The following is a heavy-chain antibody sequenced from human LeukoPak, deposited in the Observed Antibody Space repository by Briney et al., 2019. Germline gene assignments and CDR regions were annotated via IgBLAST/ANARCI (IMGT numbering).Heavy chain of an antibody. V-gene: IGHV3-21*04. CDR3: AKNGVLWFGELYYFDY. J-gene: IGHJ4*02. CDR2: IGTNSNYI. Sequence: SGGSLRLSCVASGFTFRYYTMNWVRQAPGKGLEWVSFIGTNSNYIYYADSVRGRFSVSRDNAKNSLYLQMNSLRAEDTAVYYCAKNGVLWFGELYYFDYWGQGTLVTVSS. D-gene: IGHD3-10*01. CDR1: GFTFRYYT.